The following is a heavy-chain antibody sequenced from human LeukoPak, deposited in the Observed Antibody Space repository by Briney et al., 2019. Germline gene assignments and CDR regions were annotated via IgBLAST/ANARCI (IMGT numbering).Heavy chain of an antibody. J-gene: IGHJ4*02. Sequence: PGGSLRLSCAASGFTLSNAWMSWVRQAPGRGLEWVGRIKSKTDGGTTDYAAAVKGRFTISRDDSKNTLYLQMNSLKTEDTAVYFCATESPHFDYWGQGTLVTVSS. CDR3: ATESPHFDY. V-gene: IGHV3-15*01. CDR1: GFTLSNAW. CDR2: IKSKTDGGTT.